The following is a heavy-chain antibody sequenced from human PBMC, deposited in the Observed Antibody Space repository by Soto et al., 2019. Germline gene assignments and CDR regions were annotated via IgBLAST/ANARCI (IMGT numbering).Heavy chain of an antibody. CDR2: ISAYNGNT. D-gene: IGHD3-10*01. J-gene: IGHJ5*02. CDR3: ARAPITMVRGVHHFALGFDP. Sequence: ASVKVSCKASGYTFTSYGISWVRQAPGQGLEWMGWISAYNGNTNYAQKLQGRVTMTTDTSTSTAYMELRSLRSDDTAVYYCARAPITMVRGVHHFALGFDPWGQGTLVTVSS. CDR1: GYTFTSYG. V-gene: IGHV1-18*01.